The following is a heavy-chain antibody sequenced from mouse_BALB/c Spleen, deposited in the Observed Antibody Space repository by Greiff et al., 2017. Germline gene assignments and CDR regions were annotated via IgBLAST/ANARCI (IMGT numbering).Heavy chain of an antibody. CDR2: IWSGGST. CDR1: GFSLTSYG. V-gene: IGHV2-2*02. J-gene: IGHJ4*01. CDR3: ARILYYRYDRPFYAMDY. Sequence: QVQLKQSGPGLVQPSQSLSITCTVSGFSLTSYGVHWVRQSPGKGLEWLGVIWSGGSTDYNAAFISRLSISKDNSKSQVFFKMNSLQANDTAIYYCARILYYRYDRPFYAMDYWGQGTSVTVSS. D-gene: IGHD2-14*01.